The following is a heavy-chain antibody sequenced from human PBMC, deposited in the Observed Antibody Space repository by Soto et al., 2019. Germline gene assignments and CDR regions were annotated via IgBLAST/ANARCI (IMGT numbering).Heavy chain of an antibody. V-gene: IGHV3-23*01. CDR2: FRESGGTT. J-gene: IGHJ2*01. Sequence: PGKGLEWVSTFRESGGTTHYANSVTGRFTISRDTSKNMLYLQLNSLRAEDTAIFFFQAEDGIRDTVPVSAFLLNRSSDL. D-gene: IGHD2-15*01. CDR3: QAEDGIRDTVPVSAFLLNRSSDL.